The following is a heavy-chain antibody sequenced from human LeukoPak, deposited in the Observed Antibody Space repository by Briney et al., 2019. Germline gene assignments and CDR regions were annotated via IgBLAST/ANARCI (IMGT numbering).Heavy chain of an antibody. D-gene: IGHD5-18*01. CDR1: GYTFSGYD. Sequence: ASVKVSCKASGYTFSGYDMHWVRQAPGQGLEWMGWINPNSGGTDSAQKFQDRVTMARDTSISTAYMELSRLRSDDTAVYYCASITAMGSFDYWGQGTLVTVSS. V-gene: IGHV1-2*02. CDR3: ASITAMGSFDY. CDR2: INPNSGGT. J-gene: IGHJ4*02.